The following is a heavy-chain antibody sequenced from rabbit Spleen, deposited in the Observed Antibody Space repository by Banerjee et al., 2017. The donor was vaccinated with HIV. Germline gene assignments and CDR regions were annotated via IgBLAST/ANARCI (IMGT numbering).Heavy chain of an antibody. CDR2: IDTGFGGTT. CDR3: ARDLVAVIGWNFSL. J-gene: IGHJ6*01. CDR1: GFSFSTSYY. V-gene: IGHV1S45*01. D-gene: IGHD1-1*01. Sequence: QEQLEESGGGLVHPEGSLTLACTASGFSFSTSYYMCWVRQAPGKGLEWIACIDTGFGGTTYSASWAKGRFTISKTSSTTVTLQMTSLTAADTATYFCARDLVAVIGWNFSLWGPWTLVTVS.